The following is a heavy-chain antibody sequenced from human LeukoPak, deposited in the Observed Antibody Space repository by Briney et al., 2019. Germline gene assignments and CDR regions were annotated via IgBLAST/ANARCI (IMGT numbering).Heavy chain of an antibody. Sequence: GGSLRLSCAASRFTFSSYAMSWVRQAPGKGLEWVSAISGSGGSTYYADSVKGRFTISRDNSKNTLYLQMNSLRAEDTAVYYCAQVHGSGSYSHGSLYYYYMDVWGKGTTVTVSS. CDR1: RFTFSSYA. J-gene: IGHJ6*03. D-gene: IGHD3-10*01. CDR2: ISGSGGST. CDR3: AQVHGSGSYSHGSLYYYYMDV. V-gene: IGHV3-23*01.